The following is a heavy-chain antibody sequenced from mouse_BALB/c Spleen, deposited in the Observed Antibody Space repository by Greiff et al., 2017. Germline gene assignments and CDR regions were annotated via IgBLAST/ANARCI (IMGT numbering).Heavy chain of an antibody. D-gene: IGHD1-1*02. CDR2: IDPSDSET. CDR3: ARGRDYSYYFDY. V-gene: IGHV1-69*02. J-gene: IGHJ2*01. CDR1: GYTFTSYW. Sequence: VQLQQPGAELVKPGAPVKLSCKASGYTFTSYWMNWVKQRPGRGLEWIGRIDPSDSETHYNQKFKDKATLTVDKSSSTAYIQLSSLTSEDSAVYYCARGRDYSYYFDYWGQGTTLTVSS.